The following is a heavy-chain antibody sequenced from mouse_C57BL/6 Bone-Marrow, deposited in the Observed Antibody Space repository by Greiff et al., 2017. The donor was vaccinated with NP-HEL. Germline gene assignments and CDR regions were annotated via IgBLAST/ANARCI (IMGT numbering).Heavy chain of an antibody. CDR2: INPNNGGT. CDR3: ARDYYGPPYWYFDV. J-gene: IGHJ1*03. D-gene: IGHD1-1*01. Sequence: VQLQQSGPELVKPGASVKIPCKASGYTFTDYNMDWVKQSHGKSLEWIGDINPNNGGTIYNQKFKGKATLTVDKSSSTAYMELRSLTSEDTAVYYCARDYYGPPYWYFDVWGTGTTVTVSS. CDR1: GYTFTDYN. V-gene: IGHV1-18*01.